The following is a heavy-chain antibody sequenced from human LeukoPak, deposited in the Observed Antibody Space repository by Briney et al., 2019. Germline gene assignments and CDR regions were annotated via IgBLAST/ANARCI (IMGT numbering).Heavy chain of an antibody. CDR1: GFTFSSYA. J-gene: IGHJ4*02. CDR3: AGDRGGYFDY. D-gene: IGHD3-10*01. Sequence: GGSLRLSCAASGFTFSSYAMHWVRQAPGKGLEWVAVISYDGSNKYYADSVKGRFTISRDNSKNTLYLQMNSLRAEDTAVYYCAGDRGGYFDYWGQGTLVTVSS. V-gene: IGHV3-30*04. CDR2: ISYDGSNK.